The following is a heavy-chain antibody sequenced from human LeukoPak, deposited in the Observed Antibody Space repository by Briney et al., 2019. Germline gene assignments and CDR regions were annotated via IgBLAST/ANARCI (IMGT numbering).Heavy chain of an antibody. CDR2: ISSSGSTM. J-gene: IGHJ4*02. CDR3: ALIIGNNGLFDY. D-gene: IGHD2-8*01. CDR1: GFPFSSYE. Sequence: GGSLRLSCAASGFPFSSYEMNWVRQAPGKGLEWVSYISSSGSTMYYADSVKGRFTISRDNAKNSLYLQINSLRAEDTAVYYCALIIGNNGLFDYWGQGTLVTVSS. V-gene: IGHV3-48*03.